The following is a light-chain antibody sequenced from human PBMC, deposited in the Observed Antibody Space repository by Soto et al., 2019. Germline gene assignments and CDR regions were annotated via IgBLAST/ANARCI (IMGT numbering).Light chain of an antibody. CDR2: DTY. J-gene: IGKJ2*01. V-gene: IGKV3-11*01. CDR3: QQRRNWPPYT. CDR1: QSVSSY. Sequence: EIVLTQAPATLSLSPGERATLSCRASQSVSSYLAWYQQKPGQAPTLLIYDTYTRAPGIPARFSGSGSGTAFTLTISSLEPEDFAVYYSQQRRNWPPYTFGQGTKLEIK.